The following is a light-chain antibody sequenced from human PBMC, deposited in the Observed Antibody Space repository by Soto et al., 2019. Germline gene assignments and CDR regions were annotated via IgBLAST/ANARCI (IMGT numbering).Light chain of an antibody. V-gene: IGKV3-20*01. CDR3: QQYGTSEII. Sequence: EKMLSQSPGTLYLTPGERTTLSCRASQSVTSTYLAWYQQKPGQAPRLRIYGASSRAIGIPDRSSGSVSGSDFTLTISRLEPEDFAVYFCQQYGTSEIIFGQGTRLEIK. J-gene: IGKJ5*01. CDR2: GAS. CDR1: QSVTSTY.